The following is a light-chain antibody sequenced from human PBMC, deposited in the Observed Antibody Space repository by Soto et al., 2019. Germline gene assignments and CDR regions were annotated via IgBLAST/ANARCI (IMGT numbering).Light chain of an antibody. V-gene: IGKV4-1*01. CDR2: GAS. Sequence: DIVMTQSPDSLAVSLGERATINCKSSQSVLSSSNNENYLAWFQQKPGQPPRLLIYGASSRVSGVPDRFSGSGSGTDFTLTISSLQAEDVAVYYCQHYYSAPLTFGGGTKVQIK. CDR1: QSVLSSSNNENY. CDR3: QHYYSAPLT. J-gene: IGKJ4*01.